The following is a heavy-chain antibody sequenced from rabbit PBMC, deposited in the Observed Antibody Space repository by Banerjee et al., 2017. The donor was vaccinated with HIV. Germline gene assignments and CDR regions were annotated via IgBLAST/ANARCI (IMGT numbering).Heavy chain of an antibody. D-gene: IGHD1-1*01. V-gene: IGHV1S47*01. CDR3: ARDYYGASYNL. Sequence: QAPLVESGGGLVQPEGSLTLTCKASGFDFSSNTMCWVRQAPGKGLEWIGCIYNGDGNTYYASWAKGRFTVSKTSSTTVTLQMTSLTAADTATYFCARDYYGASYNLWGPGTLVTVS. CDR2: IYNGDGNT. CDR1: GFDFSSNT. J-gene: IGHJ4*01.